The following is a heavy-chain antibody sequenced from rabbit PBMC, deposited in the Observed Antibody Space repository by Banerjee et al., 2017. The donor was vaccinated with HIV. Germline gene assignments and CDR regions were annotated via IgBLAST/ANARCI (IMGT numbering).Heavy chain of an antibody. D-gene: IGHD6-1*01. J-gene: IGHJ2*01. Sequence: QSLEESGGDLVKPGASLTLTCTASGFSFSSSYYMCWVRQAPGKGLEWIACIYAGNSNTYYASWAKGRFTISKTSSTTVTLQMTSLTAADTATYFCARGTYGYVEYSAFDPWGQGTLVTVS. CDR2: IYAGNSNT. V-gene: IGHV1S40*01. CDR3: ARGTYGYVEYSAFDP. CDR1: GFSFSSSYY.